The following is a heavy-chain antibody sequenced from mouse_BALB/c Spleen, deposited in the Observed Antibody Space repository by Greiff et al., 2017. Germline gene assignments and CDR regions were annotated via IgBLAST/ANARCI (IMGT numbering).Heavy chain of an antibody. CDR1: GYTFTSYV. D-gene: IGHD2-10*02. J-gene: IGHJ3*01. V-gene: IGHV1-14*01. CDR2: INPYNDGT. Sequence: VHVKQSGPELVKPGASVKMSCKASGYTFTSYVMHWVKQKPGQGLEWIGYINPYNDGTKYNEKFKGKATLTSDKSSSTAYMELSSLTSEDSAVYYCAREYGNYVFAYWGQGTLVTVSA. CDR3: AREYGNYVFAY.